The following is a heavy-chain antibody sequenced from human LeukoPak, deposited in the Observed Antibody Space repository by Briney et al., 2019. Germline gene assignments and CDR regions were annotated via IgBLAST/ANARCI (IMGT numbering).Heavy chain of an antibody. CDR3: AKRMVVAGPSDFDY. CDR2: IKQDGSAK. V-gene: IGHV3-7*02. D-gene: IGHD2-15*01. Sequence: GGSLRLSCAASGFTFSSYWMSWVRQAPGKGLEWVANIKQDGSAKYYVDSVKGRFTISRDNAKNSLFLQMNSLRVEDTAVYYGAKRMVVAGPSDFDYWGQGTLVTVSS. CDR1: GFTFSSYW. J-gene: IGHJ4*02.